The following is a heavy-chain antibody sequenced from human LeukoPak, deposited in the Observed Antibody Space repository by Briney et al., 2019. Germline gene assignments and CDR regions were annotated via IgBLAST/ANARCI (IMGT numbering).Heavy chain of an antibody. CDR1: GGSISSYY. J-gene: IGHJ4*02. CDR3: ARGDYSNYPSDY. Sequence: SETLSLTCTVSGGSISSYYWSWIRQPPGKGLEWIGYIYYSGSTNYNPSLKSRVTISVDTSKNQFSLKLSSVTAADTAVYYCARGDYSNYPSDYWGQGTLVTVSS. CDR2: IYYSGST. D-gene: IGHD4-11*01. V-gene: IGHV4-59*01.